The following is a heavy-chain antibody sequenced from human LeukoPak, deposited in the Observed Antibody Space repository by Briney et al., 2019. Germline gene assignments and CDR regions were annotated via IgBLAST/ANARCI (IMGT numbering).Heavy chain of an antibody. J-gene: IGHJ4*02. D-gene: IGHD1-26*01. Sequence: SETLSLTCTVSGGSISSYYWSWIRQPAGTGLECIGRIYASGNTNYNPSLKSRVTMSVDTSKNQFSLKLSSMTAADTAVYYCASYSGSNAYYVYWGQGTLVTVSS. V-gene: IGHV4-4*07. CDR1: GGSISSYY. CDR3: ASYSGSNAYYVY. CDR2: IYASGNT.